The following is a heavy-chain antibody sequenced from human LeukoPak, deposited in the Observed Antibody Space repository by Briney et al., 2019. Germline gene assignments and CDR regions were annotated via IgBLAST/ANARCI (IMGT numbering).Heavy chain of an antibody. D-gene: IGHD5-12*01. CDR1: GFTFSSYN. V-gene: IGHV3-74*01. CDR3: ARPIRGYDGFDI. CDR2: INGVGTTT. J-gene: IGHJ3*02. Sequence: GGSLRLSCAASGFTFSSYNMNWVRQAPGKGLVWFSRINGVGTTTSYADSVKGRFTISRDNGKNTLYLQMNSLRAEDTAIYYCARPIRGYDGFDIWGQGTMVTVSS.